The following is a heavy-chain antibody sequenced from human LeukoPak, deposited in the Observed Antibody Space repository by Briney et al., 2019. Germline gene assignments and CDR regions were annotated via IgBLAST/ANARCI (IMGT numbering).Heavy chain of an antibody. Sequence: SVKVSCKASAYTFTSYGFNWVRQAPGQGLEWMGGIIPIFGTANYAQKFQGRVTITADKSTSTAYMELSSLRSEDTAVYYCAREFTGVALKYYFDYWGQGTLVTVSS. V-gene: IGHV1-69*06. CDR2: IIPIFGTA. CDR3: AREFTGVALKYYFDY. J-gene: IGHJ4*02. D-gene: IGHD3-10*01. CDR1: AYTFTSYG.